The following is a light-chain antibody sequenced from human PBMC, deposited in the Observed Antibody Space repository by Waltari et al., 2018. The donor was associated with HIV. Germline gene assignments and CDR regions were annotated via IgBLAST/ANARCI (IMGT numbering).Light chain of an antibody. CDR1: QSVGTN. CDR2: AAA. J-gene: IGKJ2*01. CDR3: LQYNKWPPVYT. Sequence: EIVVTQSPATLSVSPGERVTLSCRASQSVGTNLAWYQQKPGQVPRLLIYAAATGATGIPARFSGSGSGTEFTLTISSLQSEDFAVYYCLQYNKWPPVYTFGQGTKLEIK. V-gene: IGKV3-15*01.